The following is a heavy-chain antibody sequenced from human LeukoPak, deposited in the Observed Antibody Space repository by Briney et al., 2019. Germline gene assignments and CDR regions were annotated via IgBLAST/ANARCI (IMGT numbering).Heavy chain of an antibody. J-gene: IGHJ4*02. Sequence: SETLSLTCTVSGGSISSSSYYWGWIRQPPGKGLEWIGSIYYSGSTYYNPSLKSRVTISVDTSKNQLSLKLSSVTAADTAVYYCARDLGYYYDSSGHDYWGQGTLVTVSS. D-gene: IGHD3-22*01. CDR3: ARDLGYYYDSSGHDY. CDR2: IYYSGST. V-gene: IGHV4-39*07. CDR1: GGSISSSSYY.